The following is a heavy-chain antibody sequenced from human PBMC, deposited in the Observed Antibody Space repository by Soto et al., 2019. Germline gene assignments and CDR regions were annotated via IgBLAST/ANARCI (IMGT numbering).Heavy chain of an antibody. D-gene: IGHD3-10*01. V-gene: IGHV1-18*04. J-gene: IGHJ4*02. CDR1: GYTFTSSG. CDR2: ISAYNVNK. CDR3: ARVFGSGTQSAFFFAY. Sequence: QVQLVQSGGEVKKPGASVKVSCKASGYTFTSSGISWVRHAPGQGLEWMGWISAYNVNKNYGQKFQGRVTMTTDTSTSKAYMELRSLRSDDPAVYYCARVFGSGTQSAFFFAYWGQGTLVTVSS.